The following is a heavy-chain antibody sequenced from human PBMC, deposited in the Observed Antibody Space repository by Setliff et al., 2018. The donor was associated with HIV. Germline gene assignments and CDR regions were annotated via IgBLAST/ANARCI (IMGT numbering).Heavy chain of an antibody. CDR2: IIPIARAP. V-gene: IGHV1-69*13. J-gene: IGHJ4*02. Sequence: SVKVSCKASGGIFNTYGMNWVRQAPGQGIEWMGGIIPIARAPNYAQKFQDRVAITADESTTTVYMEVRSLKSEDTALYYCARGPLYGYDRGYFDYWGQGTLVTVSS. D-gene: IGHD5-12*01. CDR1: GGIFNTYG. CDR3: ARGPLYGYDRGYFDY.